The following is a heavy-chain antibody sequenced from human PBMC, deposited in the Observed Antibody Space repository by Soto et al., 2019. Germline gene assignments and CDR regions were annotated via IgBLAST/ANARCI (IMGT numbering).Heavy chain of an antibody. V-gene: IGHV3-23*01. CDR2: ISGSGGST. J-gene: IGHJ6*02. CDR3: AKDLFYYYYGMDV. Sequence: EVQLLESGGGLVQPGGSLRLSCAASGFTFSSYAMSWVRQAPGKGLEWVSAISGSGGSTYYADSVKGRFTISRDNSKNTLYLQMISLRAEDTAVYYCAKDLFYYYYGMDVWGQGTTVTVSS. CDR1: GFTFSSYA.